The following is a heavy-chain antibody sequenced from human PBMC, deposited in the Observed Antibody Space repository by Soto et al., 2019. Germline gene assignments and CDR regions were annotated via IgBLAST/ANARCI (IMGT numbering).Heavy chain of an antibody. CDR2: ISGSGGST. J-gene: IGHJ4*02. CDR1: GFTFSSYA. D-gene: IGHD5-18*01. CDR3: GKRGYSYGYGDFDY. V-gene: IGHV3-23*01. Sequence: TGGSLRLSCAASGFTFSSYAMSWVRQAPGKGLEWVSAISGSGGSTYYADSVKGRFTISRDNSKNTLYLQMNSLRAEDTAVYYCGKRGYSYGYGDFDYWGQRTLVTVSS.